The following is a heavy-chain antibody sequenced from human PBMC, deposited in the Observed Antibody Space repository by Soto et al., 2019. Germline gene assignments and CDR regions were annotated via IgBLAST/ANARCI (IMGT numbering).Heavy chain of an antibody. J-gene: IGHJ4*02. D-gene: IGHD5-18*01. CDR3: AKDRIGYSDGPTDY. Sequence: QVQLVESGGGVVQPGRSLRLSCAASGFTFSSYGMHWVRQAPGKGLEWVAVISYDGSNKYYADSVKGRFTISRDNSKNTLYLQMNSLRAEDTAVYYCAKDRIGYSDGPTDYWGQGTLVTVSS. CDR1: GFTFSSYG. V-gene: IGHV3-30*18. CDR2: ISYDGSNK.